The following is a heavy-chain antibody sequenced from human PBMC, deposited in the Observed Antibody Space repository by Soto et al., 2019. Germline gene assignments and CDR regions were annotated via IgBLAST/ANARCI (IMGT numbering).Heavy chain of an antibody. Sequence: EVQLLESGGGLVQHGGSLRLSCAASGFTFSIYALSWVRQGPGKGLEWVSGISGSGASKHYSDSLKGRFTISRDNSKNTLFLQMNGLRAEDTAVYYCARIPYDHVWVTDRYSPNFDYWGQGTQVTVSS. V-gene: IGHV3-23*01. CDR1: GFTFSIYA. D-gene: IGHD3-16*02. CDR3: ARIPYDHVWVTDRYSPNFDY. CDR2: ISGSGASK. J-gene: IGHJ4*02.